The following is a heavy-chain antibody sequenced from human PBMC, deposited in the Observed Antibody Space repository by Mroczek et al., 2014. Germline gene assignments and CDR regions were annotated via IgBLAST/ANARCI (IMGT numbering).Heavy chain of an antibody. V-gene: IGHV4-34*01. CDR3: ARSYSPYYDFWSGYSFDY. CDR2: INHSGST. J-gene: IGHJ4*02. CDR1: GGSFSGYY. D-gene: IGHD3-3*01. Sequence: QVQLQQWGAGLLKPSETLSLTCAVYGGSFSGYYWSWIRQPPGKGLEWIGEINHSGSTNYNPSLKSRVTISVDTSKNQFSLKLSSVTAADTAVYYCARSYSPYYDFWSGYSFDYWGQGTLVTVSS.